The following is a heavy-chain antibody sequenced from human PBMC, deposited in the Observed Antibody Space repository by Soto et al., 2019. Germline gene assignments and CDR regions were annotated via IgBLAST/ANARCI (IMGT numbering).Heavy chain of an antibody. D-gene: IGHD2-8*02. Sequence: QVQLVQSGAEVKKPGASVKVSCKASGYTFTSYDINWVRQATGQGLERMGWMNPNSGNTGYAQKFQGRVTMTRNTSMSTAYMELSSRRYEDTAVYYCAREIYCKGVDYWGQGTLVTVSS. J-gene: IGHJ4*02. V-gene: IGHV1-8*01. CDR3: AREIYCKGVDY. CDR2: MNPNSGNT. CDR1: GYTFTSYD.